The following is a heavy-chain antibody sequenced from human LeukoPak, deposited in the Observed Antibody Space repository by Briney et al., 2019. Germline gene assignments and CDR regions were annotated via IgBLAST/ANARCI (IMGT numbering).Heavy chain of an antibody. CDR1: GFTFSSYA. CDR3: AAQKSIAVAGHIDY. J-gene: IGHJ4*02. V-gene: IGHV3-23*01. CDR2: ISGSGGST. Sequence: GGSLRLSCAASGFTFSSYAMSWVRQAPGKGLEWVSAISGSGGSTYYADSVKGRFTISRDNSKNTLYLQMNSLRAEDTAVYYCAAQKSIAVAGHIDYWGQGTLVTVSS. D-gene: IGHD6-19*01.